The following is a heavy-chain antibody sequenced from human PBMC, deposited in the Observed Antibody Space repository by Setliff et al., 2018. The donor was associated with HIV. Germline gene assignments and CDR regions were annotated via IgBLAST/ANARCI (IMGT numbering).Heavy chain of an antibody. CDR1: GGSFSGYC. CDR2: IQHSGRI. Sequence: SETLSLTCAVYGGSFSGYCWSWIRQPPGKGLEWIGEIQHSGRINYNPSLRSRVTTSVDTSKNQFSLKLSSVTPADTAVYYCARRVVITTGSYYFDYWGQGTLVTVSS. V-gene: IGHV4-34*01. D-gene: IGHD3-22*01. J-gene: IGHJ4*02. CDR3: ARRVVITTGSYYFDY.